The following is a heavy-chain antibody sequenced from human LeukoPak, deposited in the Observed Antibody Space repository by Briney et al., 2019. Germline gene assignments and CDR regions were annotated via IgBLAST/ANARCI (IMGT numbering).Heavy chain of an antibody. D-gene: IGHD4-17*01. Sequence: PSETLSLTCTVSGGSISSGDYYSGWIRQPPGKGLEWIGYIYYSGSTSYNPSLKSRVAISVDTSKNQFSLKLTSVTGADTAVYYWARSIASGEYVDYWGQGTLVTVSS. J-gene: IGHJ4*02. CDR3: ARSIASGEYVDY. CDR1: GGSISSGDYY. V-gene: IGHV4-30-4*01. CDR2: IYYSGST.